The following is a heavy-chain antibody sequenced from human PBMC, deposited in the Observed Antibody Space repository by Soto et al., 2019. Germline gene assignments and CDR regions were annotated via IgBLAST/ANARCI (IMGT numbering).Heavy chain of an antibody. J-gene: IGHJ4*02. Sequence: GGSLRLSCAASGFSLRDYYMTWIRQAPGKGLELLSYISPGGDIIKYADPVKGRFIISRDNAKNSLYLHMNSLRAEDTAVYYCTRDPRMTDFWGQGTLVTVSS. CDR2: ISPGGDII. V-gene: IGHV3-11*01. CDR3: TRDPRMTDF. CDR1: GFSLRDYY.